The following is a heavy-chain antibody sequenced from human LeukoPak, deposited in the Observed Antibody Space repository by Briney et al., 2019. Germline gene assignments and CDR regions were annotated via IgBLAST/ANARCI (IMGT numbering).Heavy chain of an antibody. CDR1: GYTFTSYG. V-gene: IGHV1-18*01. CDR3: AREGSGWYWFWFDP. CDR2: ISAYNGNT. Sequence: GASVKVSCKASGYTFTSYGISWVRQAPGQGLEWMGWISAYNGNTNYAQKFQGRVTITADESTSTAYMELSSLRSEDTAVYYCAREGSGWYWFWFDPWGQGTLVTVSS. D-gene: IGHD6-19*01. J-gene: IGHJ5*02.